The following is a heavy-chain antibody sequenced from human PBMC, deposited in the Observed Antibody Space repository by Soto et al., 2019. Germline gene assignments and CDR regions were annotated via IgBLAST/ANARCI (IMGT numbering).Heavy chain of an antibody. CDR3: ARHHTKIHDYDDY. J-gene: IGHJ4*02. D-gene: IGHD3-22*01. CDR1: GGSISSSSYY. Sequence: SETLSLTCTVSGGSISSSSYYWGWIRQPPGKGLEWIGSIYYSGSTYYNPSLKSRVTISVDTSKNQFSLKLSSVTAADTAVYYCARHHTKIHDYDDYWGQGTLVTVSS. CDR2: IYYSGST. V-gene: IGHV4-39*01.